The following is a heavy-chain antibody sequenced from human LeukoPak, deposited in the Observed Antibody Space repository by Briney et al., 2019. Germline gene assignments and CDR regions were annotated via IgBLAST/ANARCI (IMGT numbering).Heavy chain of an antibody. CDR3: AKLIGRGLGIRRDDF. D-gene: IGHD3-16*01. V-gene: IGHV3-23*01. CDR2: ISGGGVT. CDR1: GFTFSICT. Sequence: GGSLRLSCAASGFTFSICTMSWVRQAPGKGLEWVSGISGGGVTYYADSVKGRFTISRDNSKTTLDLQMSSLRAEDTAVYFCAKLIGRGLGIRRDDFWGQGTLVTVSA. J-gene: IGHJ4*02.